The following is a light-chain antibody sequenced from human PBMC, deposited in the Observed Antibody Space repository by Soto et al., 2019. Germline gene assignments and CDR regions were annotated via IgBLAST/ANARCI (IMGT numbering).Light chain of an antibody. CDR3: QQRNVGTPVT. J-gene: IGKJ5*01. Sequence: EIVLTQSPATLSLSPGERATLSCMASPSVTNYLAWYQQKPGQPPRLLIYGAFNRAAGIPARFSGSGSGTDFTLIISSLEPADSAVYYCQQRNVGTPVTFGQGTRLEIK. CDR2: GAF. CDR1: PSVTNY. V-gene: IGKV3-11*01.